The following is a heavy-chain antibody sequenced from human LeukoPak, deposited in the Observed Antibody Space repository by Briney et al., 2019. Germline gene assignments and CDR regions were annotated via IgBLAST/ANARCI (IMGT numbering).Heavy chain of an antibody. Sequence: GGSLRLSCAASGFTFDDYAMHWVRQAPGKGLEWVSLISGDGGSTFYADSVKGRFTISRDNSKNSLYLQMNSLRTEDTAVYYCAEGSQWLVTIWGQGTLVTVSS. CDR3: AEGSQWLVTI. V-gene: IGHV3-43*02. CDR2: ISGDGGST. CDR1: GFTFDDYA. D-gene: IGHD6-19*01. J-gene: IGHJ4*02.